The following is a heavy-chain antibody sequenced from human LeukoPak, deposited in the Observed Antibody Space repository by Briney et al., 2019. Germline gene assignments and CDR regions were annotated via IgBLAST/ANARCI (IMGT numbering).Heavy chain of an antibody. Sequence: ASVKVSCKASGYTFSRYYMHWVRQAPGQGLEWMGIINPSGGSTSYAQKFQGRVTMTRDMSTSTVYMELSGLRSEDTAMYYCARLSVVVVPAAIPRYYYYYYMDVWGKGTTVTISS. V-gene: IGHV1-46*01. CDR2: INPSGGST. CDR1: GYTFSRYY. J-gene: IGHJ6*03. CDR3: ARLSVVVVPAAIPRYYYYYYMDV. D-gene: IGHD2-2*01.